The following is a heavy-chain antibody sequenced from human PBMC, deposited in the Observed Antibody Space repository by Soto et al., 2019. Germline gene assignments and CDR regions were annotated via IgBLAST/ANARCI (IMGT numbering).Heavy chain of an antibody. D-gene: IGHD6-13*01. V-gene: IGHV3-48*02. CDR3: ARDGSSWSRSYKDYYYGMDV. J-gene: IGHJ6*02. CDR2: ISSSSTI. Sequence: GGSLRLSCAASGFTFSSYSMNWVRQAPGKGLEWVSYISSSSTIYYADSVKGRFTISRDNAKNSLYLQMNSLRDEDTAVYYCARDGSSWSRSYKDYYYGMDVWGQGTTVTVSS. CDR1: GFTFSSYS.